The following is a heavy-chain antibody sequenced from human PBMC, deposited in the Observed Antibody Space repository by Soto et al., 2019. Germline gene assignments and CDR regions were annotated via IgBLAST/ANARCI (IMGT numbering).Heavy chain of an antibody. CDR1: GGSFSDYY. D-gene: IGHD2-21*02. V-gene: IGHV4-34*01. CDR3: VAGDCGGVPRY. CDR2: INHSGST. Sequence: QVQLQQWGAGLLKPSETLSLTCAVYGGSFSDYYWCWVRQSPRKGLERNGEINHSGSTNNNPSLKSRLTISVDTSKNQFTLQLSSVTAADTVMYYFVAGDCGGVPRYWGPGTLVTVPS. J-gene: IGHJ4*02.